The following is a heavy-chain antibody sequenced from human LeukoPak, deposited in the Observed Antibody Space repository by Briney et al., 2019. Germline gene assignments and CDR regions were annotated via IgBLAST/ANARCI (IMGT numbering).Heavy chain of an antibody. D-gene: IGHD2/OR15-2a*01. V-gene: IGHV3-30*18. CDR1: GFTFSSYG. CDR2: ISYDGSNK. Sequence: PGGSLRLSCAASGFTFSSYGMHWVRQAPGKGLEWVAVISYDGSNKYYADSVKGRFTISRDNSKNTLYLQMNSLRAEDTAVYYCAKDLRPSPSPVLYDWFDPRGQGTLVTVSS. CDR3: AKDLRPSPSPVLYDWFDP. J-gene: IGHJ5*02.